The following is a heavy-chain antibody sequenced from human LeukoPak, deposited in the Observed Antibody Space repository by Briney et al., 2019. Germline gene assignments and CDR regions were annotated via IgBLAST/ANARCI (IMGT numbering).Heavy chain of an antibody. CDR2: MNPNSGNT. V-gene: IGHV1-8*01. CDR3: ATARWLQEFDY. Sequence: ASVKVSCKTSGYTFTNYDINWVRQATGQGLEWMGWMNPNSGNTGYAQKFQGRVTMTRDTSISTVYMELSSLRSDDTAVYYCATARWLQEFDYWGQGTLVTVSS. CDR1: GYTFTNYD. D-gene: IGHD5-24*01. J-gene: IGHJ4*02.